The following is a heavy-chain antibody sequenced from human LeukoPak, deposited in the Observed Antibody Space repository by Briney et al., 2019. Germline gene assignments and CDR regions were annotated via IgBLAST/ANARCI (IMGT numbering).Heavy chain of an antibody. CDR1: GFTFSSYA. D-gene: IGHD5-18*01. Sequence: GGSLRLSCAASGFTFSSYAMSWVRRAPGKGLEWVSAISGSGGSTYYADSVKGRFTISRDNSKNMVYLQMDSLRAEDTATYYCSKLNSYGDYWGQGTLVTISS. V-gene: IGHV3-23*01. CDR2: ISGSGGST. CDR3: SKLNSYGDY. J-gene: IGHJ4*02.